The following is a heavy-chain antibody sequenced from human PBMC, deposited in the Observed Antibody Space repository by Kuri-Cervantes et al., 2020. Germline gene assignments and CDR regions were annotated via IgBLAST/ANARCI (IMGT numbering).Heavy chain of an antibody. CDR3: ARGSGMITFGGVIVF. CDR2: IRSKAYGGTT. V-gene: IGHV3-49*03. J-gene: IGHJ4*02. D-gene: IGHD3-16*02. Sequence: GGSLRLSCTASGFTFGDYAMSWFRQAPGKGLEWVGFIRSKAYGGTTEYAASVKGRFTISRDDSKSIAYLQMNSLKTEDTAVYYCARGSGMITFGGVIVFWGQGTLVTVSS. CDR1: GFTFGDYA.